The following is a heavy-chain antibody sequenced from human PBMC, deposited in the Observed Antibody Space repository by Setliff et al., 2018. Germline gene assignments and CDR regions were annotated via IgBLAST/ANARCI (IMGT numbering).Heavy chain of an antibody. CDR1: GGTFSSYA. CDR2: IIPIFGTA. CDR3: ARGRDIVGATGGAFDI. V-gene: IGHV1-69*13. J-gene: IGHJ3*02. Sequence: SVKVSCKASGGTFSSYAISWVRQAPGQGLEWMGGIIPIFGTANYAQKFQGRVTTTADESTSTAYMELSSLRSEDTAVYYCARGRDIVGATGGAFDIWGQGTMVTVS. D-gene: IGHD1-26*01.